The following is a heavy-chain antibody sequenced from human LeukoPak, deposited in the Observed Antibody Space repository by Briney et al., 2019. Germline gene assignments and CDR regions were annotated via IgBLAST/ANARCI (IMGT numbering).Heavy chain of an antibody. CDR2: IHYSGST. Sequence: TSETLSLTCTVSGGSISSSSYYWGWIRQPPGKGLEWIGSIHYSGSTYFNPSLKSRVTIFVDTSKNQFSLKLSSVTAADTAVYYCARGLDSYDSSGQFVYWGQGTLVTASS. CDR3: ARGLDSYDSSGQFVY. J-gene: IGHJ4*02. D-gene: IGHD3-22*01. CDR1: GGSISSSSYY. V-gene: IGHV4-39*01.